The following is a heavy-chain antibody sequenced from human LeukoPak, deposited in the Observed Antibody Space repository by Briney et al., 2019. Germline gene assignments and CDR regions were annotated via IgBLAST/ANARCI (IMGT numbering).Heavy chain of an antibody. CDR1: GFTFEDFG. J-gene: IGHJ4*02. V-gene: IGHV3-20*04. CDR2: INWNGVKT. Sequence: GGSLRLSCAASGFTFEDFGMTWVRQVPGKGLEWVSGINWNGVKTHYADSVKGRFTISRDNAKNTLYLQMNALRVEDTAVYYCATSPVISRDWGQGTLVTVSS. CDR3: ATSPVISRD. D-gene: IGHD2-21*01.